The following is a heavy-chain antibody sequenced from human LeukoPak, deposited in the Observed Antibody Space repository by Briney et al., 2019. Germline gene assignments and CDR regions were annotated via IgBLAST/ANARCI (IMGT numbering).Heavy chain of an antibody. CDR1: GFTLSSNY. J-gene: IGHJ1*01. CDR2: IYSGGSI. D-gene: IGHD3-9*01. V-gene: IGHV3-53*01. CDR3: ARGYYDILTGSRPEYFQH. Sequence: GGSLRLSCAASGFTLSSNYMSWVRQAPGKGLEWVSVIYSGGSIYYADSVKGRFTISRDNSKNTLHLQMNSLRAEDTAVYYCARGYYDILTGSRPEYFQHWGQGTLVTVSS.